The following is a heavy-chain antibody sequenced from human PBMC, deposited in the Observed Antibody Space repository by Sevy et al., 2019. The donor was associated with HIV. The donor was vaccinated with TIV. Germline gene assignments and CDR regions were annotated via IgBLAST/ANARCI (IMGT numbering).Heavy chain of an antibody. J-gene: IGHJ4*02. CDR1: GFTFSSYA. Sequence: GESLKISCAASGFTFSSYAIHWVRQAPGKGLEWVAVISCDGSNKYYADSVKGRFTISRDNSKNTLYLQMNSLRPEDTAVYYCARDYYYGSGSYYPPLPDYWGQGTLVTVSS. V-gene: IGHV3-30-3*01. CDR3: ARDYYYGSGSYYPPLPDY. CDR2: ISCDGSNK. D-gene: IGHD3-10*01.